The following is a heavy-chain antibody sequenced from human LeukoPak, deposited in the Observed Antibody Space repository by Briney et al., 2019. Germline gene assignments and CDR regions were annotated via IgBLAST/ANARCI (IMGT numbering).Heavy chain of an antibody. J-gene: IGHJ4*02. D-gene: IGHD2-15*01. CDR2: IPASGGST. CDR1: GFTFSSNV. Sequence: GGSLRLSCVASGFTFSSNVMIWVRQAPGKGLEWVSSIPASGGSTYYADSVKGRFTISRDNSKNTVYLQMNSLRGEDTAVYFCARDTCSGGSCYFDYWGQGTLVTVSS. V-gene: IGHV3-23*01. CDR3: ARDTCSGGSCYFDY.